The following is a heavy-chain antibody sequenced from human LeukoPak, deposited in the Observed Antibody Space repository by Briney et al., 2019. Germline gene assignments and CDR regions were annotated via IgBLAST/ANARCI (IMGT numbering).Heavy chain of an antibody. D-gene: IGHD6-13*01. J-gene: IGHJ4*02. Sequence: GGSLRLSCAASGFTFSSYGMHWVRQAPGKGLEWVAVISYDGSNKYYADSVKGRFTISRDNSKNTLYLQMNSLRAEDTAVYYCANSIAAVGVFDYWGQGTLVTVSS. CDR3: ANSIAAVGVFDY. CDR2: ISYDGSNK. CDR1: GFTFSSYG. V-gene: IGHV3-30*18.